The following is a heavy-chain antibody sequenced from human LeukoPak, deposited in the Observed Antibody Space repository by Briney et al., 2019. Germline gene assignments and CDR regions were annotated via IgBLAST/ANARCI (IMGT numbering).Heavy chain of an antibody. CDR3: AKHRDSGGYEEFDY. Sequence: GGSLRLTYAASGFNFRSFAMSWVGQAPGKGLDWVAGLSSSGVRTFSADSVRGRFTTSRDNSKNRLYLQINSLRAEDTAVYYCAKHRDSGGYEEFDYWGQGTLVTVSS. CDR2: LSSSGVRT. J-gene: IGHJ4*02. D-gene: IGHD3-22*01. V-gene: IGHV3-23*01. CDR1: GFNFRSFA.